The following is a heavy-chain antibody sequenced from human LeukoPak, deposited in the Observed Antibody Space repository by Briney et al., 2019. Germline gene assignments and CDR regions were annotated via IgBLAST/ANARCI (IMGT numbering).Heavy chain of an antibody. Sequence: GGSLRLSCAASGFTFSSYSMNWVRQAPGKGLEWVSSISSSSSYIYYADSVKGRFTISRDNAKNSLYLQMNSLRAEDTAVYCCASAGGFWSGYAVDYWGQGTLVTVSS. CDR1: GFTFSSYS. D-gene: IGHD3-3*01. CDR3: ASAGGFWSGYAVDY. V-gene: IGHV3-21*01. J-gene: IGHJ4*02. CDR2: ISSSSSYI.